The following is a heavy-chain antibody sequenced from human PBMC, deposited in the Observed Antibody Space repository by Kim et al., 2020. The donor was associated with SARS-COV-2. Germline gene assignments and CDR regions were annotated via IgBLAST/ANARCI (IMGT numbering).Heavy chain of an antibody. D-gene: IGHD2-2*01. CDR3: ARHSPAAIRDNWFDP. Sequence: PTLKSRVTISVDTAKNQFSLKLSSVTAADTAVYYCARHSPAAIRDNWFDPWGQGTLVTVSS. V-gene: IGHV4-39*01. J-gene: IGHJ5*02.